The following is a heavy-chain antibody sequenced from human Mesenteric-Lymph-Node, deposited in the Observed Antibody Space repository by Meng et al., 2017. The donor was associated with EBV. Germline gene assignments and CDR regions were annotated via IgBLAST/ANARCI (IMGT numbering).Heavy chain of an antibody. CDR1: GGSVSSGGW. D-gene: IGHD5-24*01. CDR2: IYHSGST. J-gene: IGHJ4*02. CDR3: ARLSPGREMVDY. V-gene: IGHV4-4*02. Sequence: QGQLPESGRGPGKPSGTLSLTCAVSGGSVSSGGWWSWVRQSPGMGLEWIGEIYHSGSTHYNPSLKTRVTISVDKSRNQFSLILRSVTAADTAVYHCARLSPGREMVDYWGQGTLVTVSS.